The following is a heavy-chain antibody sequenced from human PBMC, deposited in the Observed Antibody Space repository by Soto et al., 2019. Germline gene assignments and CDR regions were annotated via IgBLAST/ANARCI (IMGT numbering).Heavy chain of an antibody. CDR1: GFTFSTYW. CDR2: IRQDGGEK. J-gene: IGHJ4*02. V-gene: IGHV3-7*01. Sequence: EVQLVESGGGLVQPGGSLRLSCAASGFTFSTYWMSWVRQAPGKGLEWVANIRQDGGEKYLVDSVQGRFSITRDNAENSLYLQMNSLSGEDTAVYYFVRDGSSVWHFDSSGQGTLVTVSS. CDR3: VRDGSSVWHFDS. D-gene: IGHD6-19*01.